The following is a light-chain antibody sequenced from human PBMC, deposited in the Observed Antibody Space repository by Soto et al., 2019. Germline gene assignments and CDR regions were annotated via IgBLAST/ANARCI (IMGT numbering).Light chain of an antibody. CDR2: DAF. J-gene: IGKJ4*01. Sequence: DIQLTQFPSFVSASVGDRVAITCRASQNIIDNLVWYQQKPGKARHLLIFDAFKLQTGVPSRFSGSGSGTDFTLTINSLQPEDVATYYCQLLNSFPLTFGGGTKVEIK. CDR1: QNIIDN. CDR3: QLLNSFPLT. V-gene: IGKV1-9*01.